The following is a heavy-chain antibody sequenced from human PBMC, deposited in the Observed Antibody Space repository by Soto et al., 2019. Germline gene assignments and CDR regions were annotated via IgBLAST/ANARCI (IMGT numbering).Heavy chain of an antibody. CDR3: ARMAGPWYFDL. Sequence: PSETLSLTCAVYGGSFSGYYWSWIRQPPGKGLEWIGEINHSGSTNYTPSLKSRVTISLDTSRNQFSLSLNSVTAADTAVYYCARMAGPWYFDLWGRGTLVTVSS. CDR1: GGSFSGYY. V-gene: IGHV4-34*01. CDR2: INHSGST. J-gene: IGHJ2*01.